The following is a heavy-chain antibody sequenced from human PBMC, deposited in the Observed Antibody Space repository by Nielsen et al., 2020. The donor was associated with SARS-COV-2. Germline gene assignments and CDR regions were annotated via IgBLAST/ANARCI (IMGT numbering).Heavy chain of an antibody. V-gene: IGHV1-18*01. CDR1: GYTFTSYG. J-gene: IGHJ6*02. Sequence: ASVKVSCKASGYTFTSYGISWVRQAPGQGLEWMGWISAYNGNTNYAQKLQGRVTMTTDTSTSTAYMELRSLRSEDTAVYYCARVPAIPAAPRWVYYYGMDVWGQGTTVTVSS. CDR3: ARVPAIPAAPRWVYYYGMDV. CDR2: ISAYNGNT. D-gene: IGHD2-2*01.